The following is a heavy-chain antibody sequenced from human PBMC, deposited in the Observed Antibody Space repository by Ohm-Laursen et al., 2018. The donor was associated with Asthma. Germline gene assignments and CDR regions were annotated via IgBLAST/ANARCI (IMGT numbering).Heavy chain of an antibody. CDR1: GYTFSRYS. Sequence: SLRLSCAASGYTFSRYSIHWVRQIPGKGLEWVASISTASSFIYYADSVRGRFTTSRDNARNSVYLQMNSLRAEDTALYYCARNGPEWELPGREYSVHHWGQGTLVTVPS. CDR3: ARNGPEWELPGREYSVHH. D-gene: IGHD1-26*01. V-gene: IGHV3-21*01. CDR2: ISTASSFI. J-gene: IGHJ1*01.